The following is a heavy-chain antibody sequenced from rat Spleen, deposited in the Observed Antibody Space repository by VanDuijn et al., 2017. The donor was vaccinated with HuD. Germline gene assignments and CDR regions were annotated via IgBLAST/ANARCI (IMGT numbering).Heavy chain of an antibody. D-gene: IGHD1-1*01. J-gene: IGHJ2*01. CDR1: GFTFSDYN. Sequence: EVQLVESGGGLVQPGRSLKLSCAASGFTFSDYNMAWIRQAPGKGLEWVASITNSGGRTDYLDSVKGRFSISRDNAKSSLYLQMNSLTSEDTATYYCARLTTVVDSFDYWGQGVMVTVSS. V-gene: IGHV5-7*01. CDR2: ITNSGGRT. CDR3: ARLTTVVDSFDY.